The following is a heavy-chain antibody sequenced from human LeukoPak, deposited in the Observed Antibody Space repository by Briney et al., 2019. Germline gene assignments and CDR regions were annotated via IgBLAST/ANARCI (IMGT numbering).Heavy chain of an antibody. CDR2: IWYDGSNK. CDR3: AKDGYDSSGYGYFQH. J-gene: IGHJ1*01. Sequence: GGSLRLSCAASGFTFSSYGMHWVRQAPGKGLERVAVIWYDGSNKYYADSVKGRFTISRDNSKNTLYLQMNSLRAEDTAVYYCAKDGYDSSGYGYFQHWGQGTLITVSS. D-gene: IGHD3-22*01. V-gene: IGHV3-33*06. CDR1: GFTFSSYG.